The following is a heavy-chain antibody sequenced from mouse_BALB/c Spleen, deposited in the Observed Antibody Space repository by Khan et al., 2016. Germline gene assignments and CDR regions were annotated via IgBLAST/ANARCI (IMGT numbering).Heavy chain of an antibody. V-gene: IGHV14-3*02. D-gene: IGHD2-4*01. Sequence: VQLQQPGAELVKPGASVKLSCTASGFNIKDTYMHWVKQRPEQGLAWIGRIDPANGNTKYDPKFQGKATITADTSSNTDYLPLSSLTSEDTAVYYCARAPYDYDGGFAYWGQGTLVTVSA. CDR1: GFNIKDTY. CDR3: ARAPYDYDGGFAY. CDR2: IDPANGNT. J-gene: IGHJ3*01.